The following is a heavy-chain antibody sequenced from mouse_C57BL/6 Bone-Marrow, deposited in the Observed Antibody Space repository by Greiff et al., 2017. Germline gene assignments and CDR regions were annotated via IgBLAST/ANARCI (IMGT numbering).Heavy chain of an antibody. J-gene: IGHJ2*01. CDR1: GYTFTSYW. CDR2: IYPGSGST. Sequence: QVQLQQSGAELVKPGASVKMSCKASGYTFTSYWITWVKQRPGQGLEWIGDIYPGSGSTNYNEKFKSKATLTVDTSSSTAYLQLSSLTSEDTAVYYCTTDLVTTVVYFDYWGQGTTLTVSS. D-gene: IGHD1-1*01. V-gene: IGHV1-55*01. CDR3: TTDLVTTVVYFDY.